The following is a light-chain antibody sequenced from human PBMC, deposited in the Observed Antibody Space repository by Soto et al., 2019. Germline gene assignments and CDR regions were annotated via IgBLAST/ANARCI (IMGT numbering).Light chain of an antibody. Sequence: ENVMSQSPCTLSLSPGEGTTLSCRASQTIDRNYLAWYQQKPGQAPRLLIYGASSRATGIPDRFSGSGSGTDFTLTISRLEAEDCAVYYCQQYAASPITFGQGTRLEV. CDR2: GAS. J-gene: IGKJ5*01. CDR1: QTIDRNY. V-gene: IGKV3-20*01. CDR3: QQYAASPIT.